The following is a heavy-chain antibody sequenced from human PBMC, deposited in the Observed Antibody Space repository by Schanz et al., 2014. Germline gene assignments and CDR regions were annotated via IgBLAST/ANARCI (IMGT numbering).Heavy chain of an antibody. J-gene: IGHJ2*01. CDR3: ARDVGRPGHFWYFDL. D-gene: IGHD1-1*01. V-gene: IGHV1-2*02. CDR2: TNPNGGA. CDR1: GYVFTAYY. Sequence: QGHLVQSGAEVKEPGASVQVSCKASGYVFTAYYMHWVRQAPGQGLEWMGVTNPNGGAEFAQKFQGRISMTRDTSXXXFYMELSSLTSDXXXXXFCARDVGRPGHFWYFDLWGRGTLVTVSS.